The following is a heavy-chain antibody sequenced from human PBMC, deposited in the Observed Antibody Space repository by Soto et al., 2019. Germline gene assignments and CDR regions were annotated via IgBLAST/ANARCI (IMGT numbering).Heavy chain of an antibody. V-gene: IGHV4-34*01. J-gene: IGHJ5*02. CDR1: GGSFSGYY. Sequence: SETLSLTCAVYGGSFSGYYWSWIRQPPGKGLEWIGEINHSGSTNYNPSLKSRVTISVDTSKNQFSLKLSSVTAADTAVYYCARHEILWFGELLYQNWFDPWGQGTLVTVSS. D-gene: IGHD3-10*01. CDR3: ARHEILWFGELLYQNWFDP. CDR2: INHSGST.